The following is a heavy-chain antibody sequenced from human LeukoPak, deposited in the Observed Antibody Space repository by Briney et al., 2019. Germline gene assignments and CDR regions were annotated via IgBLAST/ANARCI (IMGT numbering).Heavy chain of an antibody. CDR2: INHSGST. J-gene: IGHJ4*02. D-gene: IGHD6-6*01. V-gene: IGHV4-34*01. CDR1: GGSFSGYY. Sequence: SETLSLTCAVYGGSFSGYYWSWIRQPPGKGLEWIGEINHSGSTNYNSSLKSRVTISVDTSKNQFSLKLSSVTAADTAVYYCASGVAARKGGSTGLIDYWGQGTLVTVSS. CDR3: ASGVAARKGGSTGLIDY.